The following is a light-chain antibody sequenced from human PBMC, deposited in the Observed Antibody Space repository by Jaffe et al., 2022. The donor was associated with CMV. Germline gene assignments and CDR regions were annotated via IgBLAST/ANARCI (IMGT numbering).Light chain of an antibody. CDR1: SSDVGGYNY. J-gene: IGLJ2*01. Sequence: QSALTQPASVSGSPGQSITVSCTGTSSDVGGYNYVSWYQQHPGKAPKLIIYDVNSRPSGVSNRFSGSKSGNTASLIISGLQAEDEADYYCSSYTSKTTSVVFGGGTKLTVL. CDR2: DVN. CDR3: SSYTSKTTSVV. V-gene: IGLV2-14*03.